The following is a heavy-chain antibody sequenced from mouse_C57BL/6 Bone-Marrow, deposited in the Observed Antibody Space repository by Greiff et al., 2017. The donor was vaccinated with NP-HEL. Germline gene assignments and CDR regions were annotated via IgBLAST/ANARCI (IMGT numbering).Heavy chain of an antibody. V-gene: IGHV1-50*01. J-gene: IGHJ2*01. CDR2: IDPSDSYT. CDR1: GSTFTSYW. CDR3: ARLWGNPFDY. D-gene: IGHD2-1*01. Sequence: QVQLQQPGAELVKPGASVKLSCKASGSTFTSYWMQWVKQRPGQGLEWIGEIDPSDSYTNYNQKFKGKATLTVDTSSSTAYMQLSSLTSEDSAVYYCARLWGNPFDYWGQGTTLTVSS.